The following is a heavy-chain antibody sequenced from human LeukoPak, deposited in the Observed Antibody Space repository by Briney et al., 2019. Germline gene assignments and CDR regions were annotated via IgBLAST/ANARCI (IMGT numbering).Heavy chain of an antibody. CDR3: ARDGGGGGDYSNYGNWFDP. CDR1: GVSISSYY. Sequence: SETLSLTCTVSGVSISSYYWSWIRQPPGKGLEWIGYIYYSGSTNYNPSLKSRVTISVDTSKNQFSLKLSSVTAADTAVYYCARDGGGGGDYSNYGNWFDPWGQGTLVTVSS. V-gene: IGHV4-59*01. CDR2: IYYSGST. J-gene: IGHJ5*02. D-gene: IGHD4-11*01.